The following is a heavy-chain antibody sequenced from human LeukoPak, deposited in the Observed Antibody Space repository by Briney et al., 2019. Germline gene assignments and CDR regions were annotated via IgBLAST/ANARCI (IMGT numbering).Heavy chain of an antibody. D-gene: IGHD3-22*01. J-gene: IGHJ4*02. CDR1: GFTFSSYA. CDR2: ISYDGSDK. V-gene: IGHV3-30*04. Sequence: PGGSLRLSCAASGFTFSSYAIHWVRQAPGKGLEWMAVISYDGSDKYYADSVKGRFTISRDNSKNTLYLQMNSLRAEGTAVYYCARGDYYDSSGYHYIGVDYWGQGTLVTVSS. CDR3: ARGDYYDSSGYHYIGVDY.